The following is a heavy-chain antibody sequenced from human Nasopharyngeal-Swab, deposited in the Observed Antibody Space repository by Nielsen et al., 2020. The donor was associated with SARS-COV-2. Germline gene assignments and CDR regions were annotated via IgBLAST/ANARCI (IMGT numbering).Heavy chain of an antibody. V-gene: IGHV5-51*01. Sequence: GESLKISCKGSGYSFTSYWTGWVRQMPGKGLEWMGIIYPGDSDTRYSPSFQGQVTISADKSISTAYLQWSSLKASDTAMYYCARRGYGGSGSYYFYYYMDVWGKGTTVTVSS. CDR3: ARRGYGGSGSYYFYYYMDV. J-gene: IGHJ6*03. CDR1: GYSFTSYW. D-gene: IGHD4-23*01. CDR2: IYPGDSDT.